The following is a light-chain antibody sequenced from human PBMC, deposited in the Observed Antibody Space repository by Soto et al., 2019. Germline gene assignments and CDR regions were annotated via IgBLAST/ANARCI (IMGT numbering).Light chain of an antibody. J-gene: IGLJ1*01. CDR1: SSDVGGYNY. Sequence: QSVLTQPASVSGSPGQSITIPCTGTSSDVGGYNYVSWYQQHPGKAPKLIIYDVSNRPSRVSNRFSGSKSGNTASLTISGLQAEDEADYYCSSYTSSSTYVFGTGTKVTVL. CDR2: DVS. CDR3: SSYTSSSTYV. V-gene: IGLV2-14*03.